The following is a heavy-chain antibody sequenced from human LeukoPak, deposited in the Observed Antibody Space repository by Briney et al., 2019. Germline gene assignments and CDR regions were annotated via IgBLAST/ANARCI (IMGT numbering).Heavy chain of an antibody. CDR2: IYHTGST. J-gene: IGHJ4*02. D-gene: IGHD6-19*01. V-gene: IGHV4-59*01. CDR3: ARDRGSTGYYYLDS. Sequence: PSETLSLTCSVSGGPITEYYWIWIRQPPGKGLEGIGYIYHTGSTNYSPSLKSRVTMSVDASRNQFSLKLVSVTAADTAVYYCARDRGSTGYYYLDSWGQGILVTVSS. CDR1: GGPITEYY.